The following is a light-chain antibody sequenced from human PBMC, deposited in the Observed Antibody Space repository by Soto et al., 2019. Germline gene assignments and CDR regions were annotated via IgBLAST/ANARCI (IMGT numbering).Light chain of an antibody. CDR3: ETWDSNIHWV. CDR1: SGHSSYI. J-gene: IGLJ3*02. Sequence: QPVLTQSSSASASLGSSVNLTCTLSSGHSSYIIAWHQQQPGKAPRYLMKLEGSGSYNKGSGVPDRFSGSSSGADRYLIISNLQFEDEADYYCETWDSNIHWVFGGGTKLPVL. CDR2: LEGSGSY. V-gene: IGLV4-60*02.